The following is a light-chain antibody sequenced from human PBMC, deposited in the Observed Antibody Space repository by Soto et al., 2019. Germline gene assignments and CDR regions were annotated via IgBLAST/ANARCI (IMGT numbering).Light chain of an antibody. CDR2: KAS. V-gene: IGKV1-5*03. Sequence: DIQMTQSPSTLSASVGDRVTITCRASQSISSWLAWYQQKPGKAPNLLIYKASSLQSGVPSRFTGSESGTEFTLTISSLQPDDFAPYYCQQYDSYSLTFGGGTNVEIK. J-gene: IGKJ4*01. CDR3: QQYDSYSLT. CDR1: QSISSW.